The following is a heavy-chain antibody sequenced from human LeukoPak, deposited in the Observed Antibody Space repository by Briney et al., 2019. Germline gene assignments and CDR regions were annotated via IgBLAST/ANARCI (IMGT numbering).Heavy chain of an antibody. CDR2: ICNTGDT. D-gene: IGHD6-19*01. J-gene: IGHJ4*02. Sequence: SETLSLTCTVSTGSISGSYYCWGWIRQPPGRGLEWIGSICNTGDTYYNPSLKSRVTISVDTSKNQFSLKLNSVTAADTAVYYCTRHAYSSAWYWGQGTLDTVSS. CDR1: TGSISGSYYC. CDR3: TRHAYSSAWY. V-gene: IGHV4-39*01.